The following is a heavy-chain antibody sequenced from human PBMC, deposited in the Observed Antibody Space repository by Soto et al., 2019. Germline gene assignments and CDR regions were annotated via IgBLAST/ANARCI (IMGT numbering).Heavy chain of an antibody. V-gene: IGHV3-33*01. Sequence: GGSLRLSCAASGFTFRSYGMHWVRQAPGKGLEWVAVIWYDGSNKYYADSVKGRFTISRDNSKNTLYLQMNSLRAEDTAVYYCARDPVAARYYYYGMDVWGQGTTVTVSS. CDR1: GFTFRSYG. J-gene: IGHJ6*02. CDR2: IWYDGSNK. D-gene: IGHD6-6*01. CDR3: ARDPVAARYYYYGMDV.